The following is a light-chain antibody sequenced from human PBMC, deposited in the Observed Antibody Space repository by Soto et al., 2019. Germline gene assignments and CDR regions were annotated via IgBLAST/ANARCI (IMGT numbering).Light chain of an antibody. Sequence: QSVLTQPASVSGSPGQSITISCTGTSTDVGNYNLVSWYQQHPGKAPKLIIYVTRKRPSGVSDRYSGSKSGNTASLTISGLQAEEEANYYCCSYEGSVTFTFGGWNKLTVL. J-gene: IGLJ2*01. V-gene: IGLV2-23*02. CDR2: VTR. CDR3: CSYEGSVTFT. CDR1: STDVGNYNL.